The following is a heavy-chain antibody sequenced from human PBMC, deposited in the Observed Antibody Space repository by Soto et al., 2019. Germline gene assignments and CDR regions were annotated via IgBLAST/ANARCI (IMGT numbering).Heavy chain of an antibody. CDR1: GGTFSSYA. CDR3: ARDRPIVATIQSDYYYGMDV. V-gene: IGHV1-69*01. CDR2: IIPIFGTA. Sequence: QVQLVQSGAEVKKPGSSVKVSCKASGGTFSSYAISWVRQAPGQGLEWMGGIIPIFGTANYAQKFQGRVTIIADESTGTAYMELSSLRSEDTAVYYCARDRPIVATIQSDYYYGMDVWGQGTTVTVSS. J-gene: IGHJ6*02. D-gene: IGHD5-12*01.